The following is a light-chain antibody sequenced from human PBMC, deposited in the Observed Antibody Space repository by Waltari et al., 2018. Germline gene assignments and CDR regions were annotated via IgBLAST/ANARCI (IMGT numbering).Light chain of an antibody. J-gene: IGLJ2*01. CDR3: SHRESSGTRFGL. CDR2: GKN. Sequence: SELTQDPAVSVALGQTVRITCQGASLRSYYASGYQQKPGQAPVLVIYGKNNRTPGILDRFSGGTSANTAASTITGAQADEDDAYYCSHRESSGTRFGLFGGGTKLTVL. CDR1: SLRSYY. V-gene: IGLV3-19*01.